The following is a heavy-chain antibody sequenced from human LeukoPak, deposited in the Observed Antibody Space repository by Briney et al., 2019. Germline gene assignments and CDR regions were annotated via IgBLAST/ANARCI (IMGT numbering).Heavy chain of an antibody. CDR3: ARASSSSLSDAFDI. D-gene: IGHD6-6*01. CDR1: GDSVSSNSAT. Sequence: PSQTLSLTCAISGDSVSSNSATWYWIRQSPSRGLEWLGRTYYRSKWYNDYAGSMKSRLTINPDTSKNQFSLLLTSVTPEDTAVYYCARASSSSLSDAFDIWGQGTMVTVSS. V-gene: IGHV6-1*01. CDR2: TYYRSKWYN. J-gene: IGHJ3*02.